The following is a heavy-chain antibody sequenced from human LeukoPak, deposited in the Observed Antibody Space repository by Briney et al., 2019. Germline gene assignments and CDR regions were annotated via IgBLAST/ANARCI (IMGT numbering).Heavy chain of an antibody. V-gene: IGHV4-34*01. Sequence: SETLSLTCAVYGGSFSAYYWSWIRQPPGQGLKWIGEINHSGSTNYQPSPKSRVTISVDTSKNQCSLKLSSVTAADTAVYYCARGVRPDYDFWSGYPYSYYFDYWGQGTLVTVSS. CDR1: GGSFSAYY. D-gene: IGHD3-3*01. CDR2: INHSGST. J-gene: IGHJ4*02. CDR3: ARGVRPDYDFWSGYPYSYYFDY.